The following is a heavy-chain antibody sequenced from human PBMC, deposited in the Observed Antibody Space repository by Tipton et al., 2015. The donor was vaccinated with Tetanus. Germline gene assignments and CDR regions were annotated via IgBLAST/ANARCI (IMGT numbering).Heavy chain of an antibody. V-gene: IGHV3-23*01. CDR2: ISGSGDYT. CDR1: GFTFRNFA. CDR3: AKGGGHSGSWSDYLDS. J-gene: IGHJ4*02. D-gene: IGHD6-13*01. Sequence: SLRLSCTASGFTFRNFAMSWVRQAPGKGLEWVSTISGSGDYTYYADSVKGQFTISRDNSKNTLSLQVNSLRADDTAVYYCAKGGGHSGSWSDYLDSWGQGTLVTVSS.